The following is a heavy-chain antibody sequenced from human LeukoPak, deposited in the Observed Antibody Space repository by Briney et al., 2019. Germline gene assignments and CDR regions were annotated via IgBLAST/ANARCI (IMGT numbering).Heavy chain of an antibody. Sequence: SETLSLTCAVYGGSFSGYYWSWIRQPPGKGLEWIGEINHSGSTNYNPSLKSRVTISVDTSKNQFSLKLSSVTAADTAVYYYARGRGIYGSGSYYPTWGQGTLVTVSS. V-gene: IGHV4-34*01. CDR3: ARGRGIYGSGSYYPT. J-gene: IGHJ4*02. CDR1: GGSFSGYY. CDR2: INHSGST. D-gene: IGHD3-10*01.